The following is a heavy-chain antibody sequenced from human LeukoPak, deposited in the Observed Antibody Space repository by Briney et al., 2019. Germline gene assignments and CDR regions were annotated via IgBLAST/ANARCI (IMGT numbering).Heavy chain of an antibody. CDR3: ARNYCSGGSCYFYYYGMDV. CDR1: GYTFTSYA. D-gene: IGHD2-15*01. J-gene: IGHJ6*02. V-gene: IGHV1-3*01. Sequence: ASVKVSCKASGYTFTSYAMHWVRQAPGQRLEWMGWINAGNGNTKYSQKFQGRVTITRDTSASTAYMELSSLRSEDTAVYYCARNYCSGGSCYFYYYGMDVWGQGTTVTASS. CDR2: INAGNGNT.